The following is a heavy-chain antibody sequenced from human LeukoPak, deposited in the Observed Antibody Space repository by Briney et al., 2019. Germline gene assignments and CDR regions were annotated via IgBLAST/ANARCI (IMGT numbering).Heavy chain of an antibody. CDR1: GFTYSTYW. V-gene: IGHV3-7*03. D-gene: IGHD1-26*01. CDR2: IQQDGSEK. Sequence: PGGSQRLFCAASGFTYSTYWMLWARHAPGKAREGVANIQQDGSEKNYVDSVKGLFTISRDNSKNTLYLQMNSLRAEDTAVYYCARGGSYLSAFDIWGQGTMVTVSS. CDR3: ARGGSYLSAFDI. J-gene: IGHJ3*02.